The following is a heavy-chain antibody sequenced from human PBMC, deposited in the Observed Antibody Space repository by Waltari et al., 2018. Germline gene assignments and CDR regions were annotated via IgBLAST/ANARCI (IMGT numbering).Heavy chain of an antibody. CDR1: GFTFSSYW. Sequence: EVQLVESGGDLVRPGGSLRLSCAASGFTFSSYWMQWVRQAPGKGLEWVANIKEDGSEKHYVDSVKGRFTISRDNGRNTLYLQMNSLRDEDTAVYYCARRYFDYWGQGTLVTVSS. CDR2: IKEDGSEK. CDR3: ARRYFDY. D-gene: IGHD1-20*01. V-gene: IGHV3-7*01. J-gene: IGHJ4*02.